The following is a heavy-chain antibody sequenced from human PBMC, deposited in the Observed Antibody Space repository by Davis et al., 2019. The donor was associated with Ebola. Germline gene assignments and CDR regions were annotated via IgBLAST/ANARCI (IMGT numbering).Heavy chain of an antibody. CDR3: AREGIVVVPAATYGNDAFDI. CDR2: ISAYNGNT. V-gene: IGHV1-18*01. J-gene: IGHJ3*02. D-gene: IGHD2-2*01. Sequence: ASVKVSCKASGYTFTSYGISWVRQAPGQGLEWMGWISAYNGNTNYAQKLQGRVTMTTDTSTSTAYMELRSLRSDDTAVYYCAREGIVVVPAATYGNDAFDIWGQGTMVTVSS. CDR1: GYTFTSYG.